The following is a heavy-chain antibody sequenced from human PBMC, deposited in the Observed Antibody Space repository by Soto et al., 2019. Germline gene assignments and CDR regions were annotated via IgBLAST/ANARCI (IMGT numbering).Heavy chain of an antibody. CDR3: AAGRVYDSSGYPPPSTHAFDI. CDR2: ISAYNGNT. CDR1: GYTFTSYC. Sequence: ASVNVSCKSSGYTFTSYCMSWVRQAPGQGLEWMGWISAYNGNTNYAQKLQGRVTMTTDTSTSTAYMELRSLRSDDTAVYYCAAGRVYDSSGYPPPSTHAFDIWGQGTMVTVSS. V-gene: IGHV1-18*01. J-gene: IGHJ3*02. D-gene: IGHD3-22*01.